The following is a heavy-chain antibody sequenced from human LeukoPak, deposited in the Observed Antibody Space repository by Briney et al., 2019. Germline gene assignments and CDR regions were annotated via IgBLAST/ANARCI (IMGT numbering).Heavy chain of an antibody. Sequence: ASVKVSCKASGYTFTSHDINWVRQATGQGLEWMGWMNPNSGNTGYAQKFQGRVTMTRNTSISTAYMELNSLRSEDTAVYYCARGRYGDIVVVSAAILRDNWFDPWGQGTLVTVSS. V-gene: IGHV1-8*01. J-gene: IGHJ5*02. CDR2: MNPNSGNT. CDR3: ARGRYGDIVVVSAAILRDNWFDP. CDR1: GYTFTSHD. D-gene: IGHD2-2*01.